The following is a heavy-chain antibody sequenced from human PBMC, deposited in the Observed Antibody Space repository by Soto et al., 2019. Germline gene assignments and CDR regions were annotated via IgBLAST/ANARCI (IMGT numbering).Heavy chain of an antibody. CDR3: AKVGKSDYDILTGYWFDY. J-gene: IGHJ4*02. D-gene: IGHD3-9*01. V-gene: IGHV3-23*01. CDR2: ISGSGGST. Sequence: GGSLRLSCAASGFTFSSYAMSWVRQAPGKGLEWVSAISGSGGSTYYADSVKGRFTISRDNSKNTLYLQMNSLRAEDTAVYYCAKVGKSDYDILTGYWFDYWGQGTLVTVSS. CDR1: GFTFSSYA.